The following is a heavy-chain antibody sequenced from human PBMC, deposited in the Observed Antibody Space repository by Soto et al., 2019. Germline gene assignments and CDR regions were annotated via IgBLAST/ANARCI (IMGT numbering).Heavy chain of an antibody. CDR1: GFTFSSYA. D-gene: IGHD4-17*01. CDR2: ISGSGGST. J-gene: IGHJ6*02. V-gene: IGHV3-23*01. Sequence: GGSLRLSCAASGFTFSSYAMSWVRQAPGKGLEWVSAISGSGGSTYYADSVKGRFTISRDNSKNALYLQMNSLRAEATAVYYCAKDPTVTLYYYYYGMDVWGQGTTVTVS. CDR3: AKDPTVTLYYYYYGMDV.